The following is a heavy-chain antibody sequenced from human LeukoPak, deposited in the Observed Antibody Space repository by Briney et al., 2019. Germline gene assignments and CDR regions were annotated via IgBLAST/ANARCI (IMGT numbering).Heavy chain of an antibody. J-gene: IGHJ4*02. D-gene: IGHD3-10*01. V-gene: IGHV4-59*01. CDR2: IYYSGST. CDR1: VGSISSYY. CDR3: ARGALLWFGAKMEYYFDY. Sequence: SETLSLTRSVSVGSISSYYWSCVRQPPGKGLEWMRYIYYSGSTNYNPSIKSRVTIAVDTSKNQVSGNLSSVTAADTAVYYCARGALLWFGAKMEYYFDYWGQGTPLTVSS.